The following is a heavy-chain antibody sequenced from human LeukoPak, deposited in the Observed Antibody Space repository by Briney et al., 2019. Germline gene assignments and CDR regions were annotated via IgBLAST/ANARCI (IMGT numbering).Heavy chain of an antibody. Sequence: ASETLSLTCTVSGGSISSYYWSWIRQPPGKGLEWIGYIYYSGSTNYNPSLKSRVTISVDTSKNQFSLKLSSVTAADTAVCYCARISNYGSDYYGMDVWGQGTTVTVS. D-gene: IGHD4-11*01. J-gene: IGHJ6*02. CDR2: IYYSGST. CDR1: GGSISSYY. CDR3: ARISNYGSDYYGMDV. V-gene: IGHV4-59*08.